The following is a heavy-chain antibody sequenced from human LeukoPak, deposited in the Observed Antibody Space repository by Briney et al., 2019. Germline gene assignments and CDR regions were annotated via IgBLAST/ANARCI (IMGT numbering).Heavy chain of an antibody. CDR2: INSDGSST. J-gene: IGHJ4*02. D-gene: IGHD4/OR15-4a*01. CDR1: GFTFSSYW. CDR3: ARASLTETMAARYFDY. V-gene: IGHV3-74*01. Sequence: GGSLRLSCAASGFTFSSYWMHWVRQAPGKGLMWVSRINSDGSSTNYADSVKGRFTISRDNAKNTLYLQMNSLRAEDTAVYYCARASLTETMAARYFDYWGQGALVTVSS.